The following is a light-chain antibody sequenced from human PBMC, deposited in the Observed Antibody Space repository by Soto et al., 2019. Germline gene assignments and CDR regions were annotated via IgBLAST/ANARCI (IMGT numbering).Light chain of an antibody. CDR2: GAS. J-gene: IGKJ1*01. V-gene: IGKV1-27*01. CDR3: QNYYSAPRT. CDR1: QGISNY. Sequence: DIQMTQSPSSLSASVGDRVTITCRASQGISNYLAWYQQKPGKVPELLIYGASTLQPGVPSRFTGSGSGTDFALTISCLQPEDIATYYCQNYYSAPRTFGQGTKVELK.